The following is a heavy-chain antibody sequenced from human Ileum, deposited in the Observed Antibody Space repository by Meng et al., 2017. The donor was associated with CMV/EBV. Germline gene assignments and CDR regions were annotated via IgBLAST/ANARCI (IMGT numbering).Heavy chain of an antibody. CDR2: INWNGGST. D-gene: IGHD1-26*01. J-gene: IGHJ4*02. CDR3: ARVGWELRSLDY. CDR1: GFILSSYS. Sequence: GGSLRLSCAASGFILSSYSMNWVRQAPGKGLEWVSGINWNGGSTGYADSVKGRFTISRDNAKNSLYLQMNSLRAEDTALYYCARVGWELRSLDYWGQGTLVTVSS. V-gene: IGHV3-20*04.